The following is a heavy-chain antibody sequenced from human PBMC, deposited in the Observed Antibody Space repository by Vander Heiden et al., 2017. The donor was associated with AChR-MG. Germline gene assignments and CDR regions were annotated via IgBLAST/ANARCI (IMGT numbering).Heavy chain of an antibody. Sequence: QVQLKESGPGLVKPSETLSLTCTVSGGSVSSGTYYWSWIRQPPGKGLEWIGYIYYSGSTNYNPSLKSRVTISADTPKNQFSLKLSSVTAADTAVYYCARQPPRLVGIDYWGQGTLVTVAS. J-gene: IGHJ4*02. CDR1: GGSVSSGTYY. D-gene: IGHD6-19*01. V-gene: IGHV4-61*01. CDR2: IYYSGST. CDR3: ARQPPRLVGIDY.